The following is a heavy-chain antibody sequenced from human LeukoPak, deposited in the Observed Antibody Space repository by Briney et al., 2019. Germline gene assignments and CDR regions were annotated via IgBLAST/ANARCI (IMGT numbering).Heavy chain of an antibody. CDR1: GYTFTGYY. CDR2: IDPNSGGT. D-gene: IGHD6-13*01. J-gene: IGHJ4*02. V-gene: IGHV1-2*02. CDR3: ARPRYSSSWYYFDY. Sequence: ASVKVSCKASGYTFTGYYMHWVRQAPGQGLEWMGWIDPNSGGTNYAQKFQGRVTMTRDTSISTAYMELSRLRSDDTAVYYCARPRYSSSWYYFDYWGQGTLVTVSS.